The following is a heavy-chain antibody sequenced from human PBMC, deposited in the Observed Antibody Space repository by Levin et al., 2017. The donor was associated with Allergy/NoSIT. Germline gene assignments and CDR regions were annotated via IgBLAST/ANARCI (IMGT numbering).Heavy chain of an antibody. CDR3: ARNPSRQGVITHYFDY. Sequence: SETLSLTCTVSGGSISSGGYYWSWIRQHPGTGLEWIGYIYYSGSTYYNPSLKSRVTISVDTSKNQFSLKLSSVTAADTAVYYCARNPSRQGVITHYFDYWGQGTLVTVSS. D-gene: IGHD3-10*01. CDR1: GGSISSGGYY. CDR2: IYYSGST. J-gene: IGHJ4*02. V-gene: IGHV4-31*03.